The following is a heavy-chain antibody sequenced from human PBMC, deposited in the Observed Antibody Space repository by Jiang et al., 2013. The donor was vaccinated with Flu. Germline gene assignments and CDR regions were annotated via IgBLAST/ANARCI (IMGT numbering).Heavy chain of an antibody. CDR1: GGTFSGYA. V-gene: IGHV1-69*01. Sequence: GAEVKKPGSSVRVSCRASGGTFSGYAFSWVRQAPGQGLEWMGGIIPIYGTTQYAQKFQGRVTITADESTSTTYMDLRSLTSEDTAVFYCARDQGLGYTYGYGPFDYWGQGTLITVSS. D-gene: IGHD5-18*01. J-gene: IGHJ4*02. CDR3: ARDQGLGYTYGYGPFDY. CDR2: IIPIYGTT.